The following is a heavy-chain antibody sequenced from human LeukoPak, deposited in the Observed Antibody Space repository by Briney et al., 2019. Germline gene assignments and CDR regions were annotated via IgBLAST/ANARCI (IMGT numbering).Heavy chain of an antibody. V-gene: IGHV1-2*02. J-gene: IGHJ5*02. CDR1: GYTFIDYY. CDR2: INPISGGI. Sequence: ASVKVSCKASGYTFIDYYMHWVRQAPGQGLDYMGWINPISGGIKYAQKFQGRISMTRDTSISTAYMDLRRLKSDDTAVYFCARGPLEYCSGGSCYSGRNWFDPWGQGTLVTVSS. D-gene: IGHD2-15*01. CDR3: ARGPLEYCSGGSCYSGRNWFDP.